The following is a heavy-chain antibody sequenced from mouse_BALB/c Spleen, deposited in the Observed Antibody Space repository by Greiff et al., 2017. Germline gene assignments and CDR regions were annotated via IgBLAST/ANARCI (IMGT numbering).Heavy chain of an antibody. V-gene: IGHV7-3*02. CDR2: IRNKANGYTT. CDR3: ARDGTTVLDY. D-gene: IGHD1-1*01. CDR1: GFTFTDYY. J-gene: IGHJ4*01. Sequence: EVKVEESGGGLVQPGGSLRLSCATSGFTFTDYYMSWVRQPPGKALEWLGFIRNKANGYTTEYSASVKGRFTISRDNSQSILYLQMNTLRAEDSATYYCARDGTTVLDYWGQGTSVTVSS.